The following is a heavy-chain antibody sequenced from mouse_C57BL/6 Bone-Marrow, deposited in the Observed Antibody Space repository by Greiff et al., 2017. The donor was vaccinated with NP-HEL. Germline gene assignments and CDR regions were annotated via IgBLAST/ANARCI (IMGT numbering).Heavy chain of an antibody. V-gene: IGHV5-4*03. CDR3: ARRAWCFDY. CDR2: ISDGGSYT. Sequence: EVKLVESGGGLVKPGGSLKLSFAASGFTFSSYAMSWVRQTPEKRLEWVATISDGGSYTYYPDNVKGRFTISRDNAKNNLYLQMSHLKSEDTAMYYCARRAWCFDYWGQGTTLTVSS. CDR1: GFTFSSYA. J-gene: IGHJ2*01. D-gene: IGHD1-1*02.